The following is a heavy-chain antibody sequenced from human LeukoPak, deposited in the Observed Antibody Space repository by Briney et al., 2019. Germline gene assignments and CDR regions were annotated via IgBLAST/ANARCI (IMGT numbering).Heavy chain of an antibody. Sequence: SETLSITCTVSGGSISSSSYYWGWIRQPPGKGLEWIGSIYYSGSTYYNPSLKSRVTISVDTSKNQFSLKLSSVTAADTAVYYCARFGFGEYSSSWYSPEFGYFDYWGQGTLVTVSS. CDR2: IYYSGST. CDR3: ARFGFGEYSSSWYSPEFGYFDY. D-gene: IGHD6-13*01. V-gene: IGHV4-39*07. CDR1: GGSISSSSYY. J-gene: IGHJ4*02.